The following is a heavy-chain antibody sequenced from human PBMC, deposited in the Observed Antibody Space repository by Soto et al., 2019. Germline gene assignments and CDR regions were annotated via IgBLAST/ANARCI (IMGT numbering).Heavy chain of an antibody. CDR1: GGTFSSYA. J-gene: IGHJ5*02. Sequence: SVKVSCKASGGTFSSYAISWVRQAPGQGLECMGGIIPIFGTANYAQKFQGRVTITADESTSTAYMELSSLRSEDTAVYYCARAATTSVATTYNWFDPWGQGTLVTVSS. V-gene: IGHV1-69*13. D-gene: IGHD5-12*01. CDR3: ARAATTSVATTYNWFDP. CDR2: IIPIFGTA.